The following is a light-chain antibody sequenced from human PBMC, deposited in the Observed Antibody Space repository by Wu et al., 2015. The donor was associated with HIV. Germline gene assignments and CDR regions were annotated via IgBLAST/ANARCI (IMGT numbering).Light chain of an antibody. J-gene: IGKJ5*01. CDR2: KTS. Sequence: DIQMTQSPPALSASVGDRVTITCRASQSIAKWLAWYQQKPGKAPNLLIYKTSNLHTGVPSRFSGSGSGTEFTLTISSLQSDDFGTYYCQQHNSYPITFGQRDTTGRLN. CDR1: QSIAKW. V-gene: IGKV1-5*03. CDR3: QQHNSYPIT.